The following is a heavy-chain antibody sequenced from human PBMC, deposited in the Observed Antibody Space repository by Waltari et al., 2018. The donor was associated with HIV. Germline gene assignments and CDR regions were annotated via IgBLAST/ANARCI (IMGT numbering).Heavy chain of an antibody. CDR1: GASLSASS. D-gene: IGHD3-16*02. CDR2: INHSGDT. J-gene: IGHJ1*01. V-gene: IGHV4-34*01. CDR3: ARVPKGVQLGELSYYFDS. Sequence: QVHLQQWGAGLLKPSETLSLTCAVYGASLSASSWTWIRQSPVKGLEWIGEINHSGDTNYTPSLKSRVIISMDTSKNQFSLRLTSVTAADTAVYYCARVPKGVQLGELSYYFDSWGQGTLVSVSS.